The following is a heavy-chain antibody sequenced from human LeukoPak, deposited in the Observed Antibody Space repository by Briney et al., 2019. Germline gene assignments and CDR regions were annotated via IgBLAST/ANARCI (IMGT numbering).Heavy chain of an antibody. CDR2: ISGGSDYI. Sequence: GGSLRLSCAASGFTFSPYSMSWVRQAPGKGLEWVSSISGGSDYIFYADSVKGRFTFSRDNAKNSLFLQMHNLRAEDTAVYYCVRVGMNIRAMDVWGQGTTVTVSS. J-gene: IGHJ6*02. D-gene: IGHD2-2*02. CDR3: VRVGMNIRAMDV. V-gene: IGHV3-21*01. CDR1: GFTFSPYS.